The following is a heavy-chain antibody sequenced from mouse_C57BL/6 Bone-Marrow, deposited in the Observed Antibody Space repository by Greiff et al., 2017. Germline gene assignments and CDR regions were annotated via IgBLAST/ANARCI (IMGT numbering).Heavy chain of an antibody. Sequence: QVPLQQSGAELARPGASVKLSCNASGYTFTSYGISWVTQRTGQCLEWIGEIYPRSGNTYYNEKFNGKATLNADHSSSTAYMELRSLTSEDSSVYFCARASEEGFAYWGQGTLVTVSA. CDR3: ARASEEGFAY. J-gene: IGHJ3*01. CDR2: IYPRSGNT. V-gene: IGHV1-81*01. CDR1: GYTFTSYG.